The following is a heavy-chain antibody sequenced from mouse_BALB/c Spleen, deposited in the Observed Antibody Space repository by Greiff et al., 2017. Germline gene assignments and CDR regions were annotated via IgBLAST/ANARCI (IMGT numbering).Heavy chain of an antibody. D-gene: IGHD3-1*01. CDR1: GFTFSSFG. Sequence: EVKLVESGGGLVQPGGSRKLSCAASGFTFSSFGMHWVRQAPEKGLEWVAYISSGSSTIYYADTVKGRFTISRDNPKNTLFLQMTSLRSEDTAMYYCAREGSSGYPFANWGQETLVTVSA. CDR2: ISSGSSTI. V-gene: IGHV5-17*02. CDR3: AREGSSGYPFAN. J-gene: IGHJ3*01.